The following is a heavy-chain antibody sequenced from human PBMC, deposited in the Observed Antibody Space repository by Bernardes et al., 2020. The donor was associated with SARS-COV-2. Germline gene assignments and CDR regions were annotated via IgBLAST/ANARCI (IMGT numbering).Heavy chain of an antibody. J-gene: IGHJ5*02. CDR2: ISAHNGNT. V-gene: IGHV1-18*01. Sequence: ASVKVSCKASGYTFTSYGISWVRQAPGQGLEWMGWISAHNGNTNYAQKLQGRVTMTTDTSTSTAYMELRRLRSDDTAVYYCARGHLVVVTANNWFDPWGQGTLVTVSS. CDR1: GYTFTSYG. D-gene: IGHD2-21*02. CDR3: ARGHLVVVTANNWFDP.